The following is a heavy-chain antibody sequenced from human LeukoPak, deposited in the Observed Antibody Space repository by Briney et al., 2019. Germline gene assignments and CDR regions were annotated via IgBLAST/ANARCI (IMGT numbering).Heavy chain of an antibody. CDR2: INHSGST. Sequence: SETLSLTCAVYGGSFNGYYWSWIRQPPGKGLEWIGEINHSGSTNYNPSLKSRVTISVDTSKNQFSLKLSSVTAADTAVYYCARVVTMVRRRGRFDYWGQGTLVTVSS. CDR3: ARVVTMVRRRGRFDY. V-gene: IGHV4-34*01. D-gene: IGHD3-10*01. CDR1: GGSFNGYY. J-gene: IGHJ4*02.